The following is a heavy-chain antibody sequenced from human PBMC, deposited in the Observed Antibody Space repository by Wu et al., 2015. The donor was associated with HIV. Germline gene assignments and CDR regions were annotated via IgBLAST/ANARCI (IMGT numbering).Heavy chain of an antibody. J-gene: IGHJ3*02. CDR1: GGTFSSYA. Sequence: QVQLVQSGAEVKKPGSSVKVSCKASGGTFSSYAISWVRQAPGQGLEWMGGIIPIFGTANYAQKFQGRVTITTDESTSTAYMELSRLRSDDTAVYYCAREIRPVSFLSCCRAFDIWGQGTMVTVSS. D-gene: IGHD3-3*01. V-gene: IGHV1-69*05. CDR2: IIPIFGTA. CDR3: AREIRPVSFLSCCRAFDI.